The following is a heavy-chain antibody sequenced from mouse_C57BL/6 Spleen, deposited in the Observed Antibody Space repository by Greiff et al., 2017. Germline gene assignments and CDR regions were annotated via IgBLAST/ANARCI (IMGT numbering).Heavy chain of an antibody. CDR2: INPNYGGT. V-gene: IGHV1-26*01. Sequence: EVQLQQSGPELVKPGASVKISCKASGYTLTDYYMNWVKQSHGQSLEWNGDINPNYGGTSHHQKFKGKATLTVDKSSSTAYMELRSLTSEDSAVYYCARVTTVAPDWWGQGTTLTVSS. J-gene: IGHJ2*01. D-gene: IGHD1-1*01. CDR1: GYTLTDYY. CDR3: ARVTTVAPDW.